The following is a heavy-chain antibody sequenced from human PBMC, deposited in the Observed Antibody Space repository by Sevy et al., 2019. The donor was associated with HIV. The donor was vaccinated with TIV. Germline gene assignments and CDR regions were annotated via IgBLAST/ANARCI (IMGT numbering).Heavy chain of an antibody. CDR3: ARGTRYSGSYYLGDDAFDI. D-gene: IGHD1-26*01. Sequence: GGSLRLSCAASGFTFSRYDMHWVRQATGKGLEWVSSIGTAGDTYYPRSVKGRFTISRENAKKSLYLQMNSLRAGDTAVYYCARGTRYSGSYYLGDDAFDIWGQGTMVTVSS. CDR2: IGTAGDT. J-gene: IGHJ3*02. CDR1: GFTFSRYD. V-gene: IGHV3-13*01.